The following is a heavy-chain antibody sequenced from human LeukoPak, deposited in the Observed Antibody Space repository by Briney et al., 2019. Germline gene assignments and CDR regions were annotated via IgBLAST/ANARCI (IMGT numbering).Heavy chain of an antibody. Sequence: SETLSLTCAVHGYSLTNHYWIWIRQPPGKGLEWIAEVLHTGSTNCNPSFKSRVTVAVVSSKNQFFLHLTSVTAADTAVYYCARGPAAVHPWGRGILVTVSS. V-gene: IGHV4-34*12. CDR2: VLHTGST. CDR3: ARGPAAVHP. CDR1: GYSLTNHY. J-gene: IGHJ5*02. D-gene: IGHD6-13*01.